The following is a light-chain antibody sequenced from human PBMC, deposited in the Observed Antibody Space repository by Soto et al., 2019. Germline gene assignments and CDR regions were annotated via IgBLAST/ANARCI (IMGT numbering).Light chain of an antibody. CDR3: SSYTTSNTRQIV. Sequence: QSVLTQPAFVSGSTGQSITISCTGTSSDVGGYNYVSWYQHHPGKAPKLIIYDVTNRPSGVSNPFSGSKSGNTASLTISGLQPEDEADYYCSSYTTSNTRQIVFGTGTKVTVL. CDR2: DVT. V-gene: IGLV2-14*03. J-gene: IGLJ1*01. CDR1: SSDVGGYNY.